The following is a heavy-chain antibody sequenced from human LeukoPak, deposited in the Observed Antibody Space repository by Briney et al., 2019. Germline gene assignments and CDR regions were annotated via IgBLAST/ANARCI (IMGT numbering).Heavy chain of an antibody. CDR3: ARGPGYDYVWGSYRKDRGGFDY. J-gene: IGHJ4*02. D-gene: IGHD3-16*02. CDR2: INHSGST. V-gene: IGHV4-34*01. Sequence: PSETVLTCTVSGGSISSYYWSWIRQPPGKGLEWIGEINHSGSTNYNPSLKSRVTISVDTSKNQFSLKLSSVTAADTAVYYCARGPGYDYVWGSYRKDRGGFDYWGQGTLVTVSS. CDR1: GGSISSYY.